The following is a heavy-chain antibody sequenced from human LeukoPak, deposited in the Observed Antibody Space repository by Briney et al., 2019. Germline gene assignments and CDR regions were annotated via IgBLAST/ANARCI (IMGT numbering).Heavy chain of an antibody. J-gene: IGHJ4*02. V-gene: IGHV1-18*01. CDR2: ISAYNGNT. Sequence: GASVKVSCKASGYTFTSYGIGWVRQAPGQGLEWMGWISAYNGNTNYAQKLQGRVTMTTDTSTSTAYMELRSLRSDDTAVYYCATNPNYDILTGPYYFDYWGQGTLVTVSS. CDR3: ATNPNYDILTGPYYFDY. CDR1: GYTFTSYG. D-gene: IGHD3-9*01.